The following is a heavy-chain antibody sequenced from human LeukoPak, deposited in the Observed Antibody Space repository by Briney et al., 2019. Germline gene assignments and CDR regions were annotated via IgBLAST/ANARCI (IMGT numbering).Heavy chain of an antibody. Sequence: SETLSLTCTVSGGSISSYYWNWIRQPPGKGLEWIGYIYYSGSTNYNPSLKSRVTISVDTSKNQFSLKLSSVTAADTAVYYCARRSIAARVFDYWGQGTLVTVSS. CDR3: ARRSIAARVFDY. CDR1: GGSISSYY. D-gene: IGHD6-6*01. CDR2: IYYSGST. J-gene: IGHJ4*02. V-gene: IGHV4-59*01.